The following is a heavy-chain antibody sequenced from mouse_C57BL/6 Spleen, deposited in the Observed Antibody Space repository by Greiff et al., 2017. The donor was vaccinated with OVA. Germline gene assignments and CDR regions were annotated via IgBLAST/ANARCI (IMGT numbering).Heavy chain of an antibody. CDR1: GYTFTDYY. J-gene: IGHJ2*01. V-gene: IGHV1-26*01. CDR2: INPNNGGT. D-gene: IGHD4-1*01. Sequence: VQLQQSGPELVKPGASVKISCKASGYTFTDYYMNWVKQSHGKSLEWIGDINPNNGGTSYNQKFKGKATLTVDKSSSTAYMELRSLTSEDSAVYYCARSGTEFGCWGQGTTLTVSS. CDR3: ARSGTEFGC.